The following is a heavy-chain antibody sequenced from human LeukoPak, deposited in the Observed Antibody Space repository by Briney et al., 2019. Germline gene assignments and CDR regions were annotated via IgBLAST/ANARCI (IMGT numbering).Heavy chain of an antibody. CDR1: GFTFSSYW. V-gene: IGHV3-7*01. D-gene: IGHD1-14*01. CDR3: ARGIQTGVDWFDP. CDR2: IKQDGSDK. Sequence: PGGSLRLSCAASGFTFSSYWMTWVRQAPGKGPEWVANIKQDGSDKYYVDSVKGRFTISRDNAKNSLYLQMNSLRAEDTAVYYCARGIQTGVDWFDPWGQGTLVTVSS. J-gene: IGHJ5*02.